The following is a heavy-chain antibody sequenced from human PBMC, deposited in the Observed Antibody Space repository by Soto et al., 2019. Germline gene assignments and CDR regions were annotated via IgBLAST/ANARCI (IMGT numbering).Heavy chain of an antibody. CDR1: GFTFSSYA. CDR3: VKDSSRKIFGVVTTLDP. V-gene: IGHV3-23*01. CDR2: ISGSGGST. Sequence: PGGSLRLSFAASGFTFSSYAMSWVRQAPGKGLEWVSAISGSGGSTYYADSVKGRFTFSRDNSKNTLYLQMNSLRAEDTAVYYCVKDSSRKIFGVVTTLDPWGQGTLVTVSS. D-gene: IGHD3-3*01. J-gene: IGHJ5*02.